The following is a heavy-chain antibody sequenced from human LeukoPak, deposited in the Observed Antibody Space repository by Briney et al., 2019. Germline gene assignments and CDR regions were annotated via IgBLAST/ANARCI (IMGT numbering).Heavy chain of an antibody. Sequence: SETLSLTCAVYGGSLSSYYWSWIRQPPGKGLEWIGEINHSGSTNYNPSLKSRVTISVDTSKNQFSLKLSSVTAADTAVYYCARKFKSAYYYYYYMDVWGKGTTVTVSS. CDR2: INHSGST. CDR1: GGSLSSYY. CDR3: ARKFKSAYYYYYYMDV. J-gene: IGHJ6*03. V-gene: IGHV4-34*01.